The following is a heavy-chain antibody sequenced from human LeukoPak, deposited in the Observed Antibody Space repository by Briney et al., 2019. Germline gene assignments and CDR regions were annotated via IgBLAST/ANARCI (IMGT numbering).Heavy chain of an antibody. Sequence: GGSLRLSCTVSGFTVSSNSMSWVRQAPGKGLEWVSFIYSDNTHYSDSVKGRFTISRDNSKNTLYLQMNSLRAEDTAVYYCARGRGSGNINWFDPWGQGTLVTVSS. CDR2: IYSDNT. V-gene: IGHV3-53*01. D-gene: IGHD3-10*01. J-gene: IGHJ5*02. CDR3: ARGRGSGNINWFDP. CDR1: GFTVSSNS.